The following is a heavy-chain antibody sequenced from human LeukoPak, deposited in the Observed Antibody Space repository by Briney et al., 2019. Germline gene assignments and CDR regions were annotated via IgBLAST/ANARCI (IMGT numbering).Heavy chain of an antibody. V-gene: IGHV4-39*01. Sequence: SETLSLTCTVSGGSISSSTYYWGWIRQPPGKGLEWIGSISYSGSTYYNPSLKSRVTISVDTSKNQFSLRLSSVTAADTAVYYCARLRVRGYGYGPWEGPTWLDYWGQGTLVTVSS. CDR2: ISYSGST. J-gene: IGHJ4*02. CDR1: GGSISSSTYY. D-gene: IGHD5-18*01. CDR3: ARLRVRGYGYGPWEGPTWLDY.